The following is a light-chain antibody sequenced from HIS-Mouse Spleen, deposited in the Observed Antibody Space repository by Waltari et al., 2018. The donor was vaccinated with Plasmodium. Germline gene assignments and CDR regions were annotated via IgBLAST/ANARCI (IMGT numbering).Light chain of an antibody. J-gene: IGKJ2*01. CDR1: KGISNY. CDR3: QQYDNLPYT. V-gene: IGKV1-33*01. Sequence: DVQMTQSPSSLSASVGDRVTITGQASKGISNYLNWYQQKPGKAPKLLIYDASNMETGVPDRFSGSGSGTDFTLTISSLQPEDIATYYCQQYDNLPYTFGQGTKLEIK. CDR2: DAS.